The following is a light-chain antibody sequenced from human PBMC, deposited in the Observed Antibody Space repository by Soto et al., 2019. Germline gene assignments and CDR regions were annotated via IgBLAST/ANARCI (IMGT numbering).Light chain of an antibody. CDR1: QSVSTY. J-gene: IGKJ1*01. Sequence: ENVLTQSPATLSLSPGQRATLSCRASQSVSTYLAWYQQKPGQAPRLVMFDAVDSATGIPARFSGSGSGTDFTLTITSLEPEDFGVYYCQQRNNWPWTFGQGTKVDIK. CDR3: QQRNNWPWT. V-gene: IGKV3-11*01. CDR2: DAV.